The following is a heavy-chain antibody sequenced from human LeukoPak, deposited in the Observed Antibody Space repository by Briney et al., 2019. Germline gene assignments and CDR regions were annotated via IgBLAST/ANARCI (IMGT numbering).Heavy chain of an antibody. V-gene: IGHV1-69*01. J-gene: IGHJ4*02. CDR1: GGSFNDYI. CDR2: IIPLFGTT. Sequence: SVKVSCKASGGSFNDYIVNWVRQAPGQGLEWMGGIIPLFGTTKYAQKFQDRVTITAAESTSTAYMELSSLRSEDTAVYFCARGGPQWLVLRKRFYFDSWGQGTLVTVSS. D-gene: IGHD6-19*01. CDR3: ARGGPQWLVLRKRFYFDS.